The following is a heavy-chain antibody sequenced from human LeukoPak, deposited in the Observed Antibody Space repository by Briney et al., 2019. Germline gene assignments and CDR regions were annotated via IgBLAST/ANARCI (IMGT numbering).Heavy chain of an antibody. CDR2: ISAYSGDT. CDR3: ARDTCSSGRTYFDY. Sequence: ASVKVSCKASGYIFTSFGIGWVRQAPGQGLEWMGWISAYSGDTDYAQKLQGRVTMTTDSSTRTAYMELRSLRSDDTAVYYCARDTCSSGRTYFDYWGQGTLVTVSS. D-gene: IGHD3-10*01. J-gene: IGHJ4*02. CDR1: GYIFTSFG. V-gene: IGHV1-18*01.